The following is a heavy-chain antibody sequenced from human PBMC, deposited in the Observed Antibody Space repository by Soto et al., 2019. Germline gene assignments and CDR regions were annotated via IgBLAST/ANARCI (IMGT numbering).Heavy chain of an antibody. CDR2: ISDNNGNT. J-gene: IGHJ6*03. CDR1: GYTFSNYG. Sequence: QVQLVQSGAEVKKPGASVKVSCKASGYTFSNYGISWVRQAPGQGLEWMGWISDNNGNTKSAQKIQGRVTMTTDMSTSTAYMELRNLRSDDPAVYYCARDYRAVARVPDYMDVWGKGTTVSVSS. CDR3: ARDYRAVARVPDYMDV. V-gene: IGHV1-18*01. D-gene: IGHD3-10*01.